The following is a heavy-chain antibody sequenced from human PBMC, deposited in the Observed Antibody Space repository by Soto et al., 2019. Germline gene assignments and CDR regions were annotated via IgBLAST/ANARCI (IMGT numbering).Heavy chain of an antibody. CDR3: TSDFVIAAAGNDY. CDR1: GFTFSSYA. V-gene: IGHV3-23*01. CDR2: ISGSGGST. Sequence: GGSLRLSCAASGFTFSSYAMSWVRQAPGKGLEWVSAISGSGGSTYYADSVKGRFTISRDSSKNTLYLQMNSLKTEDTAVYYCTSDFVIAAAGNDYWGQGTLVTVSS. J-gene: IGHJ4*02. D-gene: IGHD6-13*01.